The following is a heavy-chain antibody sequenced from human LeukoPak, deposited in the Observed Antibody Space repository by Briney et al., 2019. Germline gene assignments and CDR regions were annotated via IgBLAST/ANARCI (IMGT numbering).Heavy chain of an antibody. V-gene: IGHV4-39*01. D-gene: IGHD3-3*01. Sequence: PSETLSLTCTVSGGSISSSSYYWGWIRQPPGKGLEWIGSIYYSGSTYYNPSLKSRVTISVDTSKNQFSLKLSSVTAADTAVYCCARHYYDSTEPFDYWGQGTLVTVSS. CDR3: ARHYYDSTEPFDY. CDR2: IYYSGST. CDR1: GGSISSSSYY. J-gene: IGHJ4*02.